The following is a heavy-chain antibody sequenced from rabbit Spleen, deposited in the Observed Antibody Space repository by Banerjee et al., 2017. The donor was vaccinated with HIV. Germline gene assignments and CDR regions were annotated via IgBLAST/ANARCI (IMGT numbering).Heavy chain of an antibody. J-gene: IGHJ6*01. CDR1: GVSFSSNNY. CDR3: ARDTSTSFSSYGMDL. D-gene: IGHD1-1*01. Sequence: QSLEESGGDLVKPGASLTLTCTASGVSFSSNNYMCWVRQAPGKGLEWIACMDTGSSGFTYFASWAKGRFTISKTSSTEVTLQMTRLTAADTATYFCARDTSTSFSSYGMDLWGQGTLVTVS. V-gene: IGHV1S40*01. CDR2: MDTGSSGFT.